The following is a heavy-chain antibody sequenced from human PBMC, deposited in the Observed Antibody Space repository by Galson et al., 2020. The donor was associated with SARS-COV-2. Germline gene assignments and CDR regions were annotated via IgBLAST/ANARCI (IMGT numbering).Heavy chain of an antibody. V-gene: IGHV3-30-3*01. D-gene: IGHD1-1*01. CDR2: ISYHGHSH. CDR1: GFSFSHFA. CDR3: ALMQAGTTRPATDY. J-gene: IGHJ4*02. Sequence: GESLKIPCAGSGFSFSHFAMHLVRQAPGKGLEWVAVISYHGHSHYYLASVKGRFTISRDNSKNTVYLEMNNLRREDTAMYYCALMQAGTTRPATDYWGLGSLVTGS.